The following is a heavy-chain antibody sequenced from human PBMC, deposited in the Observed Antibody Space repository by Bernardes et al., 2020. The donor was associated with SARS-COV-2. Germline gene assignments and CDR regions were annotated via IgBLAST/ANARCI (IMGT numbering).Heavy chain of an antibody. CDR2: IYSSAST. J-gene: IGHJ3*02. CDR1: GGSIRSNY. D-gene: IGHD3-3*01. V-gene: IGHV4-59*01. CDR3: ARDGWGYYDFRSGIGTTPRAFDI. Sequence: SESLSLTCNVTGGSIRSNYWSWIREPPGKGLEWMGYIYSSASTNYNPSLKSRVTTSVDTPRNQVALKLSSVTAADTAVYYCARDGWGYYDFRSGIGTTPRAFDIWGQGRMVTVS.